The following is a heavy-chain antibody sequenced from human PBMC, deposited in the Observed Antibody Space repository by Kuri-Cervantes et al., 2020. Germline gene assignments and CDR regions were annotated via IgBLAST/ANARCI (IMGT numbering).Heavy chain of an antibody. Sequence: ASVKVSCKASGYTFTTYGINWVRQAPGQGLEWMGWINPYNGNTKNAQILQGRVTMTTDPSTSSAYLELSSLRSEDTAVYYCARVVAATDNWFDPWGQGTLVTVSS. V-gene: IGHV1-18*01. J-gene: IGHJ5*02. CDR1: GYTFTTYG. CDR3: ARVVAATDNWFDP. CDR2: INPYNGNT. D-gene: IGHD2-15*01.